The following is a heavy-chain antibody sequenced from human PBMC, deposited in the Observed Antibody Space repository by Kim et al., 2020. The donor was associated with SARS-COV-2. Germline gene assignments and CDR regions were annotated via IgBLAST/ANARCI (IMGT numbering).Heavy chain of an antibody. D-gene: IGHD3-22*01. Sequence: SETLSLTCTVSGGSISTHSYYWGWIRQPPGKGLEWIGSIYFSGSTYYNPSLKSRVTISVDTSKNQFSLKLTSVTAADTAVYFCASDPSTFYYDSSGYSTFDHWGQGTLVTVSS. CDR3: ASDPSTFYYDSSGYSTFDH. CDR1: GGSISTHSYY. J-gene: IGHJ4*02. V-gene: IGHV4-39*01. CDR2: IYFSGST.